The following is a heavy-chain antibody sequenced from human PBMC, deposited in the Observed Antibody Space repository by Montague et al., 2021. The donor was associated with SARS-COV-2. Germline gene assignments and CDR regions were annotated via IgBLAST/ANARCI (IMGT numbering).Heavy chain of an antibody. D-gene: IGHD6-19*01. V-gene: IGHV4-39*01. CDR2: IYYSGST. CDR1: GGSISSSSYY. J-gene: IGHJ3*01. Sequence: SETLSLTCTVSGGSISSSSYYWVWLRQPPGKGLEWIGRIYYSGSTYYNPSLKSRVTMSADTSKNQFSLKLSSVTAADTALYYCARQENSSGGLKPVAFDFWGQGTMVTVSS. CDR3: ARQENSSGGLKPVAFDF.